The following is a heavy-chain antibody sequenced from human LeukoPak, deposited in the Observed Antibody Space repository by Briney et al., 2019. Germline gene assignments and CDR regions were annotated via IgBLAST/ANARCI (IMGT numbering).Heavy chain of an antibody. CDR2: INFSGNT. Sequence: KPSETLSLTCSVSGGSISSSSYYLGWIRPPPGEGLEWIGKINFSGNTFFNPSLKTRVTISVDTSKNQFSLELSSVSAADTADYYCARLYADSSGFDYWGQGTLVTVSS. CDR1: GGSISSSSYY. J-gene: IGHJ4*02. V-gene: IGHV4-39*01. D-gene: IGHD3-22*01. CDR3: ARLYADSSGFDY.